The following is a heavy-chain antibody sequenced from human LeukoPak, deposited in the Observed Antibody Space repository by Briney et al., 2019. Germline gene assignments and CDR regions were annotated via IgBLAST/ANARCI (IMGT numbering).Heavy chain of an antibody. CDR2: INGVSNTI. J-gene: IGHJ6*02. V-gene: IGHV3-48*01. CDR1: GFTFSSYS. CDR3: ARETGHFYGMDV. Sequence: GGSLRLSCAASGFTFSSYSMNWVRQAPGKGLEWVSHINGVSNTIYYADSVKGRFTISRGNAKNSLYLQMNSLRAEDTAVYYCARETGHFYGMDVWGQGTTVTVSS.